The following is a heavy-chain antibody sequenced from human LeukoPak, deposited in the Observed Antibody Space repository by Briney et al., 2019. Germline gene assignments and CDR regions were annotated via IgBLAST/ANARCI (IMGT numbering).Heavy chain of an antibody. Sequence: ASVKVSCKASGYTFTSYYMHWVRQAPGQGLEWMGIINPSGGSTSYAQKFQGRVTMTRDTSTSTVYMELSSLRSEDTAVYYCARGADPYCSSTSCYPGYYYMDVWGKGTTVTVSS. V-gene: IGHV1-46*01. CDR3: ARGADPYCSSTSCYPGYYYMDV. CDR1: GYTFTSYY. J-gene: IGHJ6*03. D-gene: IGHD2-2*01. CDR2: INPSGGST.